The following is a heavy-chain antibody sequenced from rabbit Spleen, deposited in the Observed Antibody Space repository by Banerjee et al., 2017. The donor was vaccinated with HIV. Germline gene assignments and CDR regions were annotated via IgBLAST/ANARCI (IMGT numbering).Heavy chain of an antibody. CDR2: IYTSSGST. CDR1: GFDLSSYYY. J-gene: IGHJ4*01. Sequence: QEQLVESGGGLVQPEGSLTLTCTASGFDLSSYYYMSWVRQAPGEGLEWIGCIYTSSGSTWYASWEKGRFTISKTSSTTVTLQMTSLTAADTATYFCVREAGYAGYPYANLWGPGHPGHRL. V-gene: IGHV1S45*01. D-gene: IGHD6-1*01. CDR3: VREAGYAGYPYANL.